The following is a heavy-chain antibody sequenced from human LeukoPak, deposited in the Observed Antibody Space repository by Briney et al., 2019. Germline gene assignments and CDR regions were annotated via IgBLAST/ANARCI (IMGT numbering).Heavy chain of an antibody. CDR1: GFTFSSYA. CDR3: AKVLYGSGSYRGYFDY. J-gene: IGHJ4*02. CDR2: ISGSGGST. D-gene: IGHD3-10*01. Sequence: GGSLRLSCAASGFTFSSYAMSWVRQAPGRGLEWVSAISGSGGSTYYADSVKGRFTISRDNSKNTLYLQMNSLRAEDTAVYYCAKVLYGSGSYRGYFDYWGQGTLDTVSS. V-gene: IGHV3-23*01.